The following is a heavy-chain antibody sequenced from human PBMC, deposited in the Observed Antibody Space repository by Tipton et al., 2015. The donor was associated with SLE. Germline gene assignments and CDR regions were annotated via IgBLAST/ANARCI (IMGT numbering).Heavy chain of an antibody. CDR3: ARDGRGYCDNSGCSEYNWFDP. D-gene: IGHD2-15*01. V-gene: IGHV4-59*11. Sequence: LRLSCSVSGGSISSHYWSWFRQPPGKGLEWIGYIYYSGNTKYNPPLKSRVTISLDTSRTQFSLKLSSVTAADTAVYYCARDGRGYCDNSGCSEYNWFDPWGQGTLVTVSS. J-gene: IGHJ5*02. CDR1: GGSISSHY. CDR2: IYYSGNT.